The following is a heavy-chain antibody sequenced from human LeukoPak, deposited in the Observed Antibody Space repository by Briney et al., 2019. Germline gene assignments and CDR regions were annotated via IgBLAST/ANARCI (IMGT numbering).Heavy chain of an antibody. J-gene: IGHJ3*02. V-gene: IGHV4-34*01. Sequence: SETLSLTCAVYGGSFSGYYWSWIRQPPGKGLEWIGEINHSGSTNYNPSLKGRVTISVDTSKNQFSLKLSSVTAADTAVYYCARGGRITMIVVAARAFDIWGQGTMVTVSS. D-gene: IGHD3-22*01. CDR3: ARGGRITMIVVAARAFDI. CDR1: GGSFSGYY. CDR2: INHSGST.